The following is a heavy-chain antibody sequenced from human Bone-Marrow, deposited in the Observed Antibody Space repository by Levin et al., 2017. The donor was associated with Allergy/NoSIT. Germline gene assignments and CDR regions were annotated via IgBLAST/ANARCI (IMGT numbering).Heavy chain of an antibody. CDR2: INGDGSRT. V-gene: IGHV3-74*01. Sequence: LSLTCAASGFTFSSYWMHWVRQLPGKGPVWVSRINGDGSRTYYADSVEGRFTISRDNAENTVYLQMNSLRAEDTAVYYCARINCGGDCSGRDWYFDLWGRGTLVTVS. D-gene: IGHD2-21*02. J-gene: IGHJ2*01. CDR3: ARINCGGDCSGRDWYFDL. CDR1: GFTFSSYW.